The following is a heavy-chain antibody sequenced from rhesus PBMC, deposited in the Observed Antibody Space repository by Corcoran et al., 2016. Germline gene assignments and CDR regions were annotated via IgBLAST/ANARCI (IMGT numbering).Heavy chain of an antibody. D-gene: IGHD4-29*01. V-gene: IGHV4-80*01. Sequence: QVQLPESGPGLVKPSETLSLTCAVPGASFSSHWGSWTRQPPGQGLGWIGESNGKGGNTNYNLSLKSRVTISKGASKNQFSLKLSSGTAADTAVYFCARYPRGSRNFDYWGQGVLVTVPS. J-gene: IGHJ4*01. CDR1: GASFSSHW. CDR3: ARYPRGSRNFDY. CDR2: SNGKGGNT.